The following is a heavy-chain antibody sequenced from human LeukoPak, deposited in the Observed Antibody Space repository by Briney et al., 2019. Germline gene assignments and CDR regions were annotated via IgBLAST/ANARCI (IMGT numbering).Heavy chain of an antibody. CDR1: GFTVSSNY. J-gene: IGHJ4*02. CDR2: IYSGGST. D-gene: IGHD6-19*01. V-gene: IGHV3-53*01. CDR3: ARDLYSSGWIRDY. Sequence: GGSLRLSCAASGFTVSSNYMSWVRQAPGEGLEWVSVIYSGGSTYYADSVKGRFTISRDNSKNTLYLQMNSLRAEDTAVYYCARDLYSSGWIRDYWGQGTLVTVSS.